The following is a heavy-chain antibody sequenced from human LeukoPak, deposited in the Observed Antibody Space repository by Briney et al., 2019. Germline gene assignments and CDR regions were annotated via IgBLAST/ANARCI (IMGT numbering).Heavy chain of an antibody. V-gene: IGHV3-15*01. CDR3: AREEDFGWHYFDY. CDR1: GFTFSSYG. D-gene: IGHD6-19*01. J-gene: IGHJ4*02. CDR2: IKSKTDGGTT. Sequence: GGSLRLSCAASGFTFSSYGMHWVRQAPGKGLEWVGRIKSKTDGGTTDYAAPVKGRFTISRDDSKNTLYLQMNSLRAEDTAVYYCAREEDFGWHYFDYWGQGTLVTVSS.